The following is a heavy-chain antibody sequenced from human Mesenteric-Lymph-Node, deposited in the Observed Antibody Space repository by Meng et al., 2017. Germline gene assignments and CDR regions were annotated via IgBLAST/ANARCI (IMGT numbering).Heavy chain of an antibody. Sequence: QVHLQESGPGLVKPSQTLSLTCTVSGGSISSGGYYWSWIRQHPGKGLEWIAYIYYSGSTYYNPSLKSRVTLSVDTSKSQFSLKLSSVTAADTAVYYCVRSSGWVRTGFDPWGQGTLVTVSS. CDR1: GGSISSGGYY. CDR2: IYYSGST. CDR3: VRSSGWVRTGFDP. V-gene: IGHV4-31*03. D-gene: IGHD6-19*01. J-gene: IGHJ5*02.